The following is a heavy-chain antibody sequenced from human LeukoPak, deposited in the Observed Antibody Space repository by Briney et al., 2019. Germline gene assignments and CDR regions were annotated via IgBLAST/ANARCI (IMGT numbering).Heavy chain of an antibody. Sequence: PGGSLRLSCAASGFTFSSYRMKWVRQAPGKGLEGVASISSGSSYIYYADSVKGRLTISRDKDKNSLYVKMKSLRAEDTAVYYCATDYYDSSGYYQNLYYFDYWGQGTLVTVSS. CDR2: ISSGSSYI. D-gene: IGHD3-22*01. V-gene: IGHV3-21*01. CDR1: GFTFSSYR. CDR3: ATDYYDSSGYYQNLYYFDY. J-gene: IGHJ4*02.